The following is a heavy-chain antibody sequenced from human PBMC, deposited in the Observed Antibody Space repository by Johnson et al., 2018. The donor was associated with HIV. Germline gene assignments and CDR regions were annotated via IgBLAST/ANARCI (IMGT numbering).Heavy chain of an antibody. D-gene: IGHD2-21*02. CDR1: GFTFSSNY. J-gene: IGHJ3*02. Sequence: VQLVESGGGVVQPGRSLRLSCAASGFTFSSNYMSWVRQAPGKGLEWVSVIYSGGSTYYADSVKGRFTISRDNSKNTLYLQMNSLRAEDTAVYYCARDHRAYCGGDCYSDAFDICGQGTMVTVSS. CDR2: IYSGGST. CDR3: ARDHRAYCGGDCYSDAFDI. V-gene: IGHV3-66*01.